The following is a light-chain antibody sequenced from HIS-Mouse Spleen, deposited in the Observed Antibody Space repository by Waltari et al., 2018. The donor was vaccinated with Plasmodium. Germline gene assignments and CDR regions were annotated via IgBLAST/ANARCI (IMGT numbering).Light chain of an antibody. CDR1: SSDVGGYNY. CDR3: SSYAGSNNLV. CDR2: EVS. Sequence: QSALTQPPSASGSPGQSVTISCTGTSSDVGGYNYVSCYQQHPVKAPKLMIYEVSTRPSGGRDRFSGSKSGNTAALTVAGLQDEDEADYYCSSYAGSNNLVFGGGTKLTVL. J-gene: IGLJ2*01. V-gene: IGLV2-8*01.